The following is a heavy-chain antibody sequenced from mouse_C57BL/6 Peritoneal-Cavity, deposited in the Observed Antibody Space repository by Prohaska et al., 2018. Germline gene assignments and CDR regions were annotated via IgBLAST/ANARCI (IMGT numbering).Heavy chain of an antibody. CDR1: GYTFSDYY. J-gene: IGHJ2*01. CDR3: ARAVSYFDY. CDR2: IFPGSGST. V-gene: IGHV1-75*01. Sequence: QVQLQQSGPELVKPGASVKICCKSSGYTFSDYYINWVKKRPGEGLEWIGWIFPGSGSTYYNEKFKGKATLTVDKCSSTAYMLLSSLTSEDSGVYVGARAVSYFDYWGQGTTLTVSS.